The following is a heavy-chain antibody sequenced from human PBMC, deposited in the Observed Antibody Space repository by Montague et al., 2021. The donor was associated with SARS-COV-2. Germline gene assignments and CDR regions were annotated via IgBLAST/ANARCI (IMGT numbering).Heavy chain of an antibody. CDR1: GASFSGYY. CDR3: AIPMVRGFSRAFDI. Sequence: SETLSLTCAVYGASFSGYYWSWIRQPPGKGLEWIGEINHSGSTNXXPSLKSRVTISVDTSKNQFSLKLSSVTAADTAVYYCAIPMVRGFSRAFDIWGQGTMVTVSS. V-gene: IGHV4-34*01. D-gene: IGHD3-10*01. J-gene: IGHJ3*02. CDR2: INHSGST.